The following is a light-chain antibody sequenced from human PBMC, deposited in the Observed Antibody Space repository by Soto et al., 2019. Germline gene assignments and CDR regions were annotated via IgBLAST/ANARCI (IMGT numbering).Light chain of an antibody. J-gene: IGKJ5*01. CDR3: QQYNSWPPIT. CDR1: QICLYSSNNNNY. V-gene: IGKV4-1*01. Sequence: DIVMTQSPDSLSVSLGERATINFRSSQICLYSSNNNNYLAWYQQKPGQPPKLLIYWASTRESGVPDRFSGSGSGTDFTLTISSLQSEDFAVYYCQQYNSWPPITFGQGTRLEIK. CDR2: WAS.